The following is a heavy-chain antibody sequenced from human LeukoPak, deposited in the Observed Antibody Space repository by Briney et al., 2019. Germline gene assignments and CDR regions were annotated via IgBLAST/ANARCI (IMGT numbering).Heavy chain of an antibody. V-gene: IGHV1-46*01. D-gene: IGHD2-15*01. Sequence: GASVKVSCKASGYTITNNYMHWVRQAPGQGLEWMGVINPSGTGTSYAQKFQGRITMSRDTSISTAHMELSRLRSDDTAVYYCAIPSPKESSGGSHRLDYWGQGTLVTVSS. CDR2: INPSGTGT. J-gene: IGHJ4*02. CDR1: GYTITNNY. CDR3: AIPSPKESSGGSHRLDY.